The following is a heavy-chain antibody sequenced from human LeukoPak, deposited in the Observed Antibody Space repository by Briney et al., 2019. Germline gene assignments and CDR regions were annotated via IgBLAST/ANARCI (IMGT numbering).Heavy chain of an antibody. Sequence: SETLSLTCTVSGGSISSSSYYWGWIRQPPGKGLEWIGSIYYSGSTYYNPSLKSRVTISVDTSKNQFSLKLSSVTAADTAVYYCARTGERNGYYDFWSGYYTGNNYYYYMDVWGKGTTVTVSS. CDR3: ARTGERNGYYDFWSGYYTGNNYYYYMDV. CDR1: GGSISSSSYY. V-gene: IGHV4-39*07. D-gene: IGHD3-3*01. J-gene: IGHJ6*03. CDR2: IYYSGST.